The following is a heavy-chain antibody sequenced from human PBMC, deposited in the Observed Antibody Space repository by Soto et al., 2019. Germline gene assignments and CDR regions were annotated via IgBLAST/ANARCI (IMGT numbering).Heavy chain of an antibody. CDR3: ASRVGTRPF. CDR1: GGSISSLEW. D-gene: IGHD6-6*01. CDR2: ISHSGST. J-gene: IGHJ4*02. V-gene: IGHV4-4*02. Sequence: SETLSLTCSVSGGSISSLEWWSWVRQPPGKGLEWVGEISHSGSTNYNPALKSRVSISIDKSKNQFSLKLFSVTAADTAVYYCASRVGTRPFWGQGTLVTVSS.